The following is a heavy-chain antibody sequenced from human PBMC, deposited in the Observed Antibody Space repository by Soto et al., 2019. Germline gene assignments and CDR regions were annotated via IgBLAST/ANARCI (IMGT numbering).Heavy chain of an antibody. CDR1: GFTFSNYA. J-gene: IGHJ4*02. V-gene: IGHV3-23*01. D-gene: IGHD2-15*01. CDR2: ISGSAAST. Sequence: EVHLLESGGDLVQPGGSLRLSCAASGFTFSNYAMSWVRQAPGKGLDWVSGISGSAASTFYADSVKGRFTISRDNSKNTLYLQMSSLRAEDTAVYYCAKWTGRYCSGGRFYLDDPFDYWGQGTLVTVSS. CDR3: AKWTGRYCSGGRFYLDDPFDY.